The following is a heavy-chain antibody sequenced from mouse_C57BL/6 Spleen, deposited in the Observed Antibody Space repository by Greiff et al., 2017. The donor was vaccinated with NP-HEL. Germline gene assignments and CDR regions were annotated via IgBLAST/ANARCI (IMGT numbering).Heavy chain of an antibody. CDR1: GYTFTSYW. Sequence: QVQLQQPGAELVKPGASVKLSCKASGYTFTSYWMHWVKQRPGQGLEWIGMIHPNSGSTNYNEKFKSKATLTVDKSSSTAYMQLSSLTSEDSAVYYCARWNPVVATEYYAMDYWGQGTSVTVSS. CDR2: IHPNSGST. J-gene: IGHJ4*01. CDR3: ARWNPVVATEYYAMDY. V-gene: IGHV1-64*01. D-gene: IGHD1-1*01.